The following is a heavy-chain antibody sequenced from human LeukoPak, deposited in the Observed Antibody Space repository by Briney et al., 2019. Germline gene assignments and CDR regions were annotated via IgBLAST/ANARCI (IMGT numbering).Heavy chain of an antibody. D-gene: IGHD6-13*01. Sequence: SETLSLTCTVSGGSISSYYWSWIRQPPGKGLEWIGYIYYSGSTNYNPSLKSRVTISVDTSKNQFSLKLSSVTAADTAVYYCARSSLGSSGSWYVYWGQGTLVTVSS. CDR3: ARSSLGSSGSWYVY. J-gene: IGHJ4*02. CDR2: IYYSGST. CDR1: GGSISSYY. V-gene: IGHV4-59*01.